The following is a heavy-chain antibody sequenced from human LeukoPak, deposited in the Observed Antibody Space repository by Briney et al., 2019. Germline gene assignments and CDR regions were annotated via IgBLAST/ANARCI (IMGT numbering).Heavy chain of an antibody. CDR1: GFTVGSNY. Sequence: PGGSLRLSCVASGFTVGSNYMSWVRQAPGKGLEWVSVIYRGGSIYYADSVKGRFIISRDNSKNTLCLQMNSLRAEDTAIYYCARDRVYSEYGMDVWGQGTTVTVSS. CDR3: ARDRVYSEYGMDV. D-gene: IGHD6-13*01. CDR2: IYRGGSI. J-gene: IGHJ6*02. V-gene: IGHV3-53*01.